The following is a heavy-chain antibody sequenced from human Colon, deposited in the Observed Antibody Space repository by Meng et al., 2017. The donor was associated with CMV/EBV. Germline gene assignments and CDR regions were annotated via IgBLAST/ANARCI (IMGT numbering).Heavy chain of an antibody. CDR2: INAGNGNT. D-gene: IGHD6-19*01. J-gene: IGHJ4*02. Sequence: SGYTFTSYAMHWVRQAPGQRLEWMGWINAGNGNTKYSQKFQGRVTITRDTSASTAYMELSSLRSEDTAVYYCARGRAVAAPYCLDYWGQGTLVTVSS. CDR1: GYTFTSYA. V-gene: IGHV1-3*01. CDR3: ARGRAVAAPYCLDY.